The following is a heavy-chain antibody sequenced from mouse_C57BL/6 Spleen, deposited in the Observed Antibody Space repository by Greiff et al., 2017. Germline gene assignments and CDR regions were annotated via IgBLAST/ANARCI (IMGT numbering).Heavy chain of an antibody. J-gene: IGHJ1*03. V-gene: IGHV5-6*01. CDR1: GFTFSSYG. CDR2: ISSGGSYT. CDR3: AGPAARVVGRWYFDV. D-gene: IGHD1-1*01. Sequence: EVKLVESGGDLVKPGGSLKLSCAASGFTFSSYGMSWVRQTPDKRLEWVATISSGGSYTYYPDSVKGRFTISRDNAKNTLYLQMSSLKSEDTAMYYGAGPAARVVGRWYFDVGGTGTTVTVSS.